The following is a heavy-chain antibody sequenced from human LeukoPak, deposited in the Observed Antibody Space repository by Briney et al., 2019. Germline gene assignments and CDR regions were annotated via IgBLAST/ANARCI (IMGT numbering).Heavy chain of an antibody. CDR3: ARLPEGIAAAGAYYYYMDV. CDR2: IYYSGST. J-gene: IGHJ6*03. Sequence: SETLSLTCTVSGGSISSYYWSWIRQPPGKGLEWIGYIYYSGSTNYNPSLKSRVTISVDTSKNQFSLKLSSVTAADTAVYYCARLPEGIAAAGAYYYYMDVWGKGTTVTVSS. CDR1: GGSISSYY. D-gene: IGHD6-13*01. V-gene: IGHV4-59*08.